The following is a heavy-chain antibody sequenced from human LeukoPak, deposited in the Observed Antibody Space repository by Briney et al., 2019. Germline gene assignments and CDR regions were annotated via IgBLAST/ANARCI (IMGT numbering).Heavy chain of an antibody. CDR1: GFTFSSYA. J-gene: IGHJ4*02. CDR3: ARGHSSEYYDILTGTFDY. CDR2: ISYDGSNK. V-gene: IGHV3-30*04. Sequence: QPGGSLRLSRAASGFTFSSYAMHWVRQAPGKGLGWVAVISYDGSNKYYADSVKGRFTISRDNSKNTLYLQMSSLRAEDTAVYYCARGHSSEYYDILTGTFDYWGQGTLVTVSS. D-gene: IGHD3-9*01.